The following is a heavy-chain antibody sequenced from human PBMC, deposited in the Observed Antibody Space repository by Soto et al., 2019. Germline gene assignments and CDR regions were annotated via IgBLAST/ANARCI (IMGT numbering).Heavy chain of an antibody. CDR1: GFTFRNFA. D-gene: IGHD2-2*01. CDR2: ISDDGGTT. J-gene: IGHJ5*02. CDR3: AKKTAVVPAPIRFDP. Sequence: GGSLRLSCAASGFTFRNFAMSWVRQAPGKGLEWVSTISDDGGTTKYADSVKGRFTVSRDRSKSTLYLQMNSLRAEDTAVYYCAKKTAVVPAPIRFDPWGQGTLVTVSS. V-gene: IGHV3-23*01.